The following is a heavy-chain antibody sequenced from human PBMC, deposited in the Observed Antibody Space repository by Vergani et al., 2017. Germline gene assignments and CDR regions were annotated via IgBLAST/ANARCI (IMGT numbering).Heavy chain of an antibody. Sequence: QITLKESGPTLVKPTQTLTLTCTFSGFSLSTSGVGVGWIRQPPGKALEWLALIYWNDDKRYSPSLKSRLTITKDTSKNQLVHTMTNMDPVDTATYYCAHLKIAAAGTGWFDPWGQGTLVTVSS. CDR1: GFSLSTSGVG. D-gene: IGHD6-13*01. CDR3: AHLKIAAAGTGWFDP. CDR2: IYWNDDK. V-gene: IGHV2-5*01. J-gene: IGHJ5*02.